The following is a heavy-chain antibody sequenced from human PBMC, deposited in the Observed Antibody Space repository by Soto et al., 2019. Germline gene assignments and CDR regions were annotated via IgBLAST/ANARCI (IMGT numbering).Heavy chain of an antibody. D-gene: IGHD6-13*01. V-gene: IGHV3-21*01. J-gene: IGHJ3*01. CDR3: ARDGRQLALINAFDF. Sequence: GGSLRLRCAVSGFTISSYSMNWVRQAPGKGLEWVSSISSSSSYIYYADSVKGRFTISRDNAKNSLYLQMNSLRAEDTAAYYCARDGRQLALINAFDFWGQGTTVTVSS. CDR1: GFTISSYS. CDR2: ISSSSSYI.